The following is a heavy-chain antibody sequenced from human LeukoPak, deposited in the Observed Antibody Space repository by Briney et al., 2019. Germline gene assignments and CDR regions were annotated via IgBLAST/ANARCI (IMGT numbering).Heavy chain of an antibody. CDR3: AKEFPIGTWFDP. CDR2: ISYDGSNK. Sequence: GGSLRLSCAASGFTFSSYAMHWVRQAPGKGLEWVAVISYDGSNKYYADSVKGRFTISRDNSKNTLYLQMNSLRAEDTAVYYCAKEFPIGTWFDPWGQGTLVTVSS. D-gene: IGHD1-14*01. J-gene: IGHJ5*02. CDR1: GFTFSSYA. V-gene: IGHV3-30-3*01.